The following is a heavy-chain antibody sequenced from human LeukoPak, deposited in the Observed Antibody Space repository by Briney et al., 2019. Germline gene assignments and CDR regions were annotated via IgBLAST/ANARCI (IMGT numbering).Heavy chain of an antibody. J-gene: IGHJ4*02. CDR1: GYNFISNW. V-gene: IGHV5-51*01. CDR2: VHPGDSDT. D-gene: IGHD1-26*01. CDR3: ARFSAWEVLPDY. Sequence: PGESLKISCKTSGYNFISNWIGWVRQMPGKGLEWMGIVHPGDSDTRYSPSFQGQVTISADKSISTAYLQWSSLKASDTAMYYCARFSAWEVLPDYWGQGTLVTVSS.